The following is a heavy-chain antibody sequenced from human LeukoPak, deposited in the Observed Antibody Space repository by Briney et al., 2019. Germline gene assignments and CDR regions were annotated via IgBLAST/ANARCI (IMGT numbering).Heavy chain of an antibody. V-gene: IGHV3-48*03. J-gene: IGHJ4*02. CDR1: GFTFSSYE. CDR2: ISSSGSTI. Sequence: PGGSLRLSCAASGFTFSSYEMNWVRQAPGKGLEWVSYISSSGSTIYYADSVKGRFTISRDNAKNSLYLQMNSLRAEDTAVYYCARLQYSYYFDYWGQGTLVTVSS. D-gene: IGHD6-6*01. CDR3: ARLQYSYYFDY.